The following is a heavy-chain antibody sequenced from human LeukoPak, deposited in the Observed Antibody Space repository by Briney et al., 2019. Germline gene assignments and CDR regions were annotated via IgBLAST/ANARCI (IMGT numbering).Heavy chain of an antibody. CDR2: IDPNSGGT. D-gene: IGHD6-13*01. V-gene: IGHV1-2*04. Sequence: ASVKVSCKASGYTFTAYYMHWVRQAPGQGLEWMGWIDPNSGGTNYAQKFQGWVTMTRDTSISTAYMELSRLRSDDTAVYYCARGWYGAAVDAYNYFDPWGQGTLVTVSS. J-gene: IGHJ5*02. CDR1: GYTFTAYY. CDR3: ARGWYGAAVDAYNYFDP.